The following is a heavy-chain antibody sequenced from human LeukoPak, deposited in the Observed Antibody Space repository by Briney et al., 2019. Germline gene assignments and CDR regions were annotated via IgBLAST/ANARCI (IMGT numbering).Heavy chain of an antibody. V-gene: IGHV3-30*02. Sequence: GGSLRLSCAASGFTFSSYGMHWVRQAPGKGLEWVAFIRYDGSNKYYADSVKGRFTISRDNSKNTLYLQMNSLRAEDTAVYYCAKDLRLVRGMGNVDYWGQGTLVTVSS. J-gene: IGHJ4*02. CDR1: GFTFSSYG. CDR3: AKDLRLVRGMGNVDY. D-gene: IGHD6-19*01. CDR2: IRYDGSNK.